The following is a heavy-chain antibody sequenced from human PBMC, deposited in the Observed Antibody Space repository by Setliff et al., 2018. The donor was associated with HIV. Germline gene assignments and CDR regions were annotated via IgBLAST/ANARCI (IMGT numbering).Heavy chain of an antibody. V-gene: IGHV3-23*01. D-gene: IGHD2-2*02. J-gene: IGHJ4*02. Sequence: GGSLRLSCAASGFTFSHNAMNWVRLAPGKGLQWVSSISGDAIYIHYADSVKGRFSISRDNSDNKLYLQMASLRAEDTGVYFCAKLLYPELWPLDIDHWGQGTLVTVSS. CDR3: AKLLYPELWPLDIDH. CDR1: GFTFSHNA. CDR2: ISGDAIYI.